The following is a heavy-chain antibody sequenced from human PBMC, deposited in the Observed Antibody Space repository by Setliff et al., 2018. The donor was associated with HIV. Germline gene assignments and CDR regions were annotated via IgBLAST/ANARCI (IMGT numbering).Heavy chain of an antibody. CDR2: IKQDGSEE. J-gene: IGHJ4*02. V-gene: IGHV3-7*01. CDR1: GFTFSTYW. D-gene: IGHD6-19*01. Sequence: GGSLRLSCAASGFTFSTYWMIWVRQAPGKGLEWVAKIKQDGSEEYYVDSVKGRFTISRDNAKNSVYLQMNSLRVEDTAMYYCTKDHLSGWASDCWGQGTLVTVSS. CDR3: TKDHLSGWASDC.